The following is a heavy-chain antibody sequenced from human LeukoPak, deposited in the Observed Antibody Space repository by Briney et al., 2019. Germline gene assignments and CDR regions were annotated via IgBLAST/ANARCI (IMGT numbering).Heavy chain of an antibody. D-gene: IGHD6-19*01. CDR1: GYTFTSYD. V-gene: IGHV1-8*03. J-gene: IGHJ4*02. Sequence: ASVKVSCKASGYTFTSYDINWVRQATGQGLEWMGWMNPNSGNTGYAQKFQGRVTITRNTSISTAYMELSSLRSDDTAVYYCARDLFSRAYSSGWYYFDYWGQGTLVTVSS. CDR2: MNPNSGNT. CDR3: ARDLFSRAYSSGWYYFDY.